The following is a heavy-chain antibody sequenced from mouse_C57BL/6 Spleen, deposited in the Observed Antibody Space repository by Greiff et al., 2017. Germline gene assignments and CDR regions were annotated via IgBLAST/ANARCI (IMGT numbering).Heavy chain of an antibody. CDR1: GFTFSSYA. D-gene: IGHD2-12*01. V-gene: IGHV5-4*01. J-gene: IGHJ2*01. CDR3: ARSVTLDY. CDR2: ISDGGSYT. Sequence: EVQLVESGGGLVKPGGSLKLSCAASGFTFSSYAMSWVRQTPEKRLEWVATISDGGSYTYYPDNVKGRFTISRDNAKNHLYLQMSHLKSEDTAMYYCARSVTLDYWGQGTTRTVAS.